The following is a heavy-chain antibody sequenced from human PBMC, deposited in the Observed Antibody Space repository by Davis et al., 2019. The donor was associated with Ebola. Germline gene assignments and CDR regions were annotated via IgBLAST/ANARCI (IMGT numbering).Heavy chain of an antibody. CDR3: AKHRWGYGDSNNWLDP. D-gene: IGHD4-17*01. J-gene: IGHJ5*02. Sequence: GESLKISCAASGFTFSTYAMGWVRQIPGKGLEWVSSISASGSITYYVDSVKGRSTISRDNSDNTLYLQMSNLRVEDTARYHCAKHRWGYGDSNNWLDPWGQGTLVTVSS. V-gene: IGHV3-23*01. CDR2: ISASGSIT. CDR1: GFTFSTYA.